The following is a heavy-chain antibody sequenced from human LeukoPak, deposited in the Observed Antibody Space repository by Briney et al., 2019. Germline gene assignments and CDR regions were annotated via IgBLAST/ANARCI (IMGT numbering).Heavy chain of an antibody. CDR2: INPSGGST. J-gene: IGHJ6*03. V-gene: IGHV1-46*01. Sequence: ASVKVSCKASGYTFTSYYMHWVRQAPGQGLEWMGIINPSGGSTSYAQKFQGRVTMTRNTSISTAYMELSSLRSEDTAVYYCARGPMGLAAAVYYYYMDVWGKGTTVTISS. CDR3: ARGPMGLAAAVYYYYMDV. CDR1: GYTFTSYY. D-gene: IGHD6-13*01.